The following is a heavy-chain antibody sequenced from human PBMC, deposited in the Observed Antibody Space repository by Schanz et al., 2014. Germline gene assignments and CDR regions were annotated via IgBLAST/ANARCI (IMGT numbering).Heavy chain of an antibody. V-gene: IGHV7-4-1*02. Sequence: QVQLVQSGGEVKKPGASVKVSCKASGYTFTFTTYGISWVRQVPGQGLEWMGWINTNTGNPTYAQGFTGRFVFSLDTSVSTAYLQISFLKADDTAVFFCARGEANWGQYWGQGTLVTVSS. CDR2: INTNTGNP. CDR3: ARGEANWGQY. J-gene: IGHJ4*02. CDR1: GYTFTFTTYG. D-gene: IGHD7-27*01.